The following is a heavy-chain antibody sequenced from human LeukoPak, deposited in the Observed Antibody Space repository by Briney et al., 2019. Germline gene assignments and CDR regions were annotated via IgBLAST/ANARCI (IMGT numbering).Heavy chain of an antibody. Sequence: GGSLRLFCAASGFTFSTYTMNWVRQAPRKGLEWLSSISSRSGYTYHADSVKGRFTLSRDHAKNSLYLQMNSLRAEDSAVYYCSRDLVYSHGSGSFEAFDFWGQGTVVTVSS. J-gene: IGHJ3*01. CDR3: SRDLVYSHGSGSFEAFDF. CDR1: GFTFSTYT. V-gene: IGHV3-21*01. CDR2: ISSRSGYT. D-gene: IGHD3-10*01.